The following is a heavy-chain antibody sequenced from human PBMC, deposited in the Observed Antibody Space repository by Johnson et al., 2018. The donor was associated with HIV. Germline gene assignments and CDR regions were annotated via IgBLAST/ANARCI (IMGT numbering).Heavy chain of an antibody. CDR2: ISYDGSNK. CDR1: GFTFSSYA. D-gene: IGHD1-1*01. CDR3: ARDLAGTERGNAFDI. J-gene: IGHJ3*02. Sequence: QVQLVESGGGVVQPGGSLRLSCAASGFTFSSYAMHWVRQAPGKGLEWVAVISYDGSNKYYADSVKGRFTISRDNSKNTLYLQMNSLRAEDTAVYYCARDLAGTERGNAFDIWGQGTMVTFSS. V-gene: IGHV3-30-3*01.